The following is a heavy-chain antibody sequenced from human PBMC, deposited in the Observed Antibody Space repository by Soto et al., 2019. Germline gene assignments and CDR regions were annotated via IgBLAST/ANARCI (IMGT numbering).Heavy chain of an antibody. Sequence: PSETLSLTCTVSGGSSSSYYWSWIRQPPGKGLEWIGYIYYSGSTNYNPSLKSRVTISVDTSKNQFSLKLSSVTAADTAVYYCARAVREYSGYDYLIYFDYWGQGTLVTVSS. V-gene: IGHV4-59*01. J-gene: IGHJ4*02. CDR2: IYYSGST. D-gene: IGHD5-12*01. CDR1: GGSSSSYY. CDR3: ARAVREYSGYDYLIYFDY.